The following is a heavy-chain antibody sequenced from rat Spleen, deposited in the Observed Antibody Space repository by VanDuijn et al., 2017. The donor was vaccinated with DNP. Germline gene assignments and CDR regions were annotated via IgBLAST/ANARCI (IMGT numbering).Heavy chain of an antibody. CDR1: GYSITSNY. J-gene: IGHJ2*01. CDR3: ARFGPDLDY. D-gene: IGHD3-1*01. CDR2: ISYSGIT. V-gene: IGHV3-1*01. Sequence: EVQLQESGPGLVKPSQSLSLTCSVTGYSITSNYWAWIRKFPGNKMEWMGYISYSGITRYNPSLKSRFSITRDTSKNQFFLQLNSVTTEDTATYYCARFGPDLDYWGQGVMVTVSS.